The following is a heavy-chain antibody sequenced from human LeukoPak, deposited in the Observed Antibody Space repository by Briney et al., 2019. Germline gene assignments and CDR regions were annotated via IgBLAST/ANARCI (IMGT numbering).Heavy chain of an antibody. J-gene: IGHJ4*02. CDR1: GYNFGDHN. V-gene: IGHV3-11*01. Sequence: PGGALRLSCAPPGYNFGDHNMAWSREALGKGLEYISYISLSSNMIYYAESVRGRFTISRNNAKNSVFLQMKNLIAEDTAVYFCARDSGDPRLYYDFWSGYLDFWGQGTLVTVSS. CDR3: ARDSGDPRLYYDFWSGYLDF. D-gene: IGHD3-3*01. CDR2: ISLSSNMI.